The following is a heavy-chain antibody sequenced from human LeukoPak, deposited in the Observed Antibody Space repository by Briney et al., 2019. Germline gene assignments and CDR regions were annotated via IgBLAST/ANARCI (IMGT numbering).Heavy chain of an antibody. CDR2: LNPYSGGT. J-gene: IGHJ4*02. CDR1: GFTFMDYY. V-gene: IGHV1-2*02. Sequence: GASVKVSCKTSGFTFMDYYIHWVRQAPGQGLEWMGWLNPYSGGTNYAQKFQGRVTLTRDTSITTAYMDLSSLRSDDTAVYYCARFVDYGGNSVLYYFDYWGQGTLVTVSS. D-gene: IGHD4-23*01. CDR3: ARFVDYGGNSVLYYFDY.